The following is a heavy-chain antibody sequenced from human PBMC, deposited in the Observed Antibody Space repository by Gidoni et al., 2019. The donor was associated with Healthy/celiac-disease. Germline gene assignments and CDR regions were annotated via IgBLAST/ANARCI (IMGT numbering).Heavy chain of an antibody. CDR1: GGSISSSSYY. D-gene: IGHD2-15*01. CDR3: ARLHGRDCSGGSCYYDYYGMDV. Sequence: QLQLQESGPGLVKPSETLSLTCTVSGGSISSSSYYWGWLRQPPGKGLEWIGSIYYSGSTYYNPSLKSRVTISVDTSKNQFSLKLSSVTAADTAVYYCARLHGRDCSGGSCYYDYYGMDVWGQGTTVTVSS. V-gene: IGHV4-39*01. CDR2: IYYSGST. J-gene: IGHJ6*02.